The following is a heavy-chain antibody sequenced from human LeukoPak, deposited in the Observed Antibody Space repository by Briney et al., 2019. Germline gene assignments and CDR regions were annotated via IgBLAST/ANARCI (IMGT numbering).Heavy chain of an antibody. CDR2: IIPIFGTA. D-gene: IGHD2-2*01. V-gene: IGHV1-69*13. CDR1: GGTFSSYA. J-gene: IGHJ6*03. CDR3: ARVDCSSTSCYASEHYYYYMDV. Sequence: SVKVSCKASGGTFSSYAISWVRQAPGQGLEWTGGIIPIFGTANYAQKFQGRVTITADESTSTAYMELSSLRSEDTAVYYCARVDCSSTSCYASEHYYYYMDVWGKGTTVTISS.